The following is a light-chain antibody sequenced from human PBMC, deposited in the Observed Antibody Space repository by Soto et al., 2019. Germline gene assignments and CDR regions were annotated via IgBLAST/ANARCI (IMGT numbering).Light chain of an antibody. J-gene: IGKJ4*01. Sequence: EIVLTQSPGTLSLSPGQRATLSCRASQSVSTISLAWYQQKPGQAPRLLIYAASSRAKGVPDRFSGSGSGTDFTLTISRLEPEDFAVYYGQQSETFGGGTKVEIK. CDR2: AAS. CDR3: QQSET. CDR1: QSVSTIS. V-gene: IGKV3-20*01.